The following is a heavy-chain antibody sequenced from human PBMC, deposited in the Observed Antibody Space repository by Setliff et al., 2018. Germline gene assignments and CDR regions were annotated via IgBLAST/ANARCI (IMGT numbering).Heavy chain of an antibody. D-gene: IGHD3-22*01. CDR3: ARDTRDKYDSSGYYLSLDS. CDR1: GFTFRNYA. V-gene: IGHV1-18*01. J-gene: IGHJ4*02. Sequence: ASVKVSCKASGFTFRNYAISWVRQAPGQGLEWMGWISAYNGDTTYTQNLQGRVTLTTDTSTTTAHMELRSPRSDDTAVYYCARDTRDKYDSSGYYLSLDSWGQGSLVTVSS. CDR2: ISAYNGDT.